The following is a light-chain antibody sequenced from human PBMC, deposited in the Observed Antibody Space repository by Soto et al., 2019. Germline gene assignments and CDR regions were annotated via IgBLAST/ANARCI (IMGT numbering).Light chain of an antibody. CDR2: AAS. J-gene: IGKJ5*01. V-gene: IGKV3-20*01. Sequence: IALSPYPGPLVLSPGLRATLSCPVRHSDSSSYLTWYQQKPGQVPRLLMYAASSRATGVPDRFSGSGSGTDFTLTISRLEAEDFAMYYCQQSSGSPLTFGQGTLVEIK. CDR3: QQSSGSPLT. CDR1: HSDSSSY.